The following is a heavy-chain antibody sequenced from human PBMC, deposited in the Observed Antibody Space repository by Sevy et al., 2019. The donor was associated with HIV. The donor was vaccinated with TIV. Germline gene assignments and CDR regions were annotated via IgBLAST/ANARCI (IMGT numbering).Heavy chain of an antibody. J-gene: IGHJ5*02. Sequence: GGSLRLSCVASGFNFRNFWMSWVRQAPGKGLECVADIKQDGSEAYYVDSVKGLFTISRDNAKNSRYLQMNSLRDEDAAMYFCVRGKEVRASILDAWGQGTPVTVSS. D-gene: IGHD1-26*01. CDR3: VRGKEVRASILDA. CDR2: IKQDGSEA. V-gene: IGHV3-7*03. CDR1: GFNFRNFW.